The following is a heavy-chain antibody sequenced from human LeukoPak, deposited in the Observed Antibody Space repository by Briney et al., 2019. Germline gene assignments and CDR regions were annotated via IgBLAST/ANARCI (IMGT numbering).Heavy chain of an antibody. CDR1: GFTFSSYA. J-gene: IGHJ4*02. CDR2: ISNDGSSK. D-gene: IGHD1-26*01. Sequence: GGSLRLSCAASGFTFSSYAMHWVRQAPGKGLEWVTTISNDGSSKYYADSVKGQFTVSRDNSKNTLYLQMSSLRADDTAVYYCARETTWENARYYFDYWGQGTLVTVSS. V-gene: IGHV3-30*04. CDR3: ARETTWENARYYFDY.